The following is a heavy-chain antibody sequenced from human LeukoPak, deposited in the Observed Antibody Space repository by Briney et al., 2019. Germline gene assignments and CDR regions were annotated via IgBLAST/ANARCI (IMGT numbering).Heavy chain of an antibody. CDR2: IYTGDTDT. CDR1: GYSFTNYW. J-gene: IGHJ3*02. V-gene: IGHV5-51*01. CDR3: ARLGYTGSYFGAFDI. Sequence: PGETPKISCRGSGYSFTNYWIGWVRQMPGKGLEWMGIIYTGDTDTRYTPSFPGQVTTSADKSISTTYLQWSSLKASDTAMYYCARLGYTGSYFGAFDIWGQGTLFTASS. D-gene: IGHD1-26*01.